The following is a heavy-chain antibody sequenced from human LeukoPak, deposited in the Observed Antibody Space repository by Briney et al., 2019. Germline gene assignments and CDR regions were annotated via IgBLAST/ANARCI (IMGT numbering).Heavy chain of an antibody. V-gene: IGHV3-21*01. D-gene: IGHD3-16*01. J-gene: IGHJ4*02. CDR3: ARENDQGFDY. CDR2: FGTRSTSI. CDR1: GFTFSSYA. Sequence: GGSLRISCAASGFTFSSYAMNWVRQAPGKGLEWVSSFGTRSTSIYYARSVTGRFIISRGNAKNSLYLQMNSLRAEDTAVYYCARENDQGFDYWGQGTLVTVSS.